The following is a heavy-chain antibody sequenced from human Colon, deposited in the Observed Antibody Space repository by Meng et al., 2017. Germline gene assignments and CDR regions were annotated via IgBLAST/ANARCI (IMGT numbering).Heavy chain of an antibody. CDR2: ISYDGSNK. D-gene: IGHD6-19*01. V-gene: IGHV3-30*01. Sequence: QVQLVESGEGVVQPGRSLRLSCAASGFTICSYTMHWVRQAPGKGLEWVAVISYDGSNKYYADSVKGRFTISRDNSKNTLYLQMNSLRDEDTAVYYCATKAVAGIDDFDYWGQGTLVTVSS. CDR3: ATKAVAGIDDFDY. J-gene: IGHJ4*02. CDR1: GFTICSYT.